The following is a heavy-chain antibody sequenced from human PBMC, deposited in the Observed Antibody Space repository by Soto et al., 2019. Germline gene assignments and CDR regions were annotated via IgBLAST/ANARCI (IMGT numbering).Heavy chain of an antibody. J-gene: IGHJ6*01. V-gene: IGHV5-51*01. CDR3: ARQVGPVTTGEDYYYYGMDF. Sequence: PGESLTISCKVSGDSFTSYWIVWVCQMPGKGMESMGIIYAGDCDTRYSPSFQGQVTISADKSISTAYLQWSSLKASDTAMYYCARQVGPVTTGEDYYYYGMDFWGQGTTVTVSS. CDR1: GDSFTSYW. CDR2: IYAGDCDT. D-gene: IGHD4-17*01.